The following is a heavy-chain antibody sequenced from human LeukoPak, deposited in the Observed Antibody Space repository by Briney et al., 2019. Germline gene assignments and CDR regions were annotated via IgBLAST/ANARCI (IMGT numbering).Heavy chain of an antibody. J-gene: IGHJ4*02. CDR1: GFTFSTYS. V-gene: IGHV3-48*02. CDR2: ISSGSTTT. Sequence: PGGSLRLSCAASGFTFSTYSMNWVRQAPGKGLEWVSYISSGSTTTYYADSVKGRYTISRDYAKNSLYLQMNSLRDEDTTVYYCARGSLDYGYFDYWGQGTLVTVSS. D-gene: IGHD4/OR15-4a*01. CDR3: ARGSLDYGYFDY.